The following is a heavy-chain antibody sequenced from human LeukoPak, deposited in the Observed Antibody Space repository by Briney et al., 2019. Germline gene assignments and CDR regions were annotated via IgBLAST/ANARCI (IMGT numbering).Heavy chain of an antibody. CDR2: ISAYNGNT. Sequence: ASVKVSCKTSGYTFTNYGLSWVRQAPGQGLEWMGWISAYNGNTNYAQKFQGRVTMTTDTSTSTAYLELRSLRSDDTAVYYCARDPGSFLSSSGWLNWFDPWGQGTLVTVSS. CDR1: GYTFTNYG. V-gene: IGHV1-18*01. CDR3: ARDPGSFLSSSGWLNWFDP. D-gene: IGHD6-19*01. J-gene: IGHJ5*02.